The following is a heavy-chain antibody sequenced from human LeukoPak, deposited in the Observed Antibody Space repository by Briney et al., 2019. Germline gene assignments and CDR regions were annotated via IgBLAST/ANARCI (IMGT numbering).Heavy chain of an antibody. V-gene: IGHV3-74*01. D-gene: IGHD5-12*01. CDR2: INSDGSST. J-gene: IGHJ4*02. Sequence: GGSLRLSCAASGFTFSSYSMNWVRQAPGKGLVWVSRINSDGSSTSYADSVKGRFTISRDNAKNTLYLQMNSLRAEDTAVYYCARAGTGGGYDSGFDYWGQGTLVTVSS. CDR3: ARAGTGGGYDSGFDY. CDR1: GFTFSSYS.